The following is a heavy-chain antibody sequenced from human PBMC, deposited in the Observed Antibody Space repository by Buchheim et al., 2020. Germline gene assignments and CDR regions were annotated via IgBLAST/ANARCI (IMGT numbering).Heavy chain of an antibody. CDR2: ISSTTATI. Sequence: EVQLVESGGGLVQPGGSLRLSCVGSGLTLSSYSMNWVRQAPGKGLEWLSYISSTTATIYYADSVKGRFTISRANAKNSLFLQMNSLRDEDTALYYCVKDTYSGSFPPDFDYWGQGTL. CDR1: GLTLSSYS. V-gene: IGHV3-48*02. D-gene: IGHD1-26*01. CDR3: VKDTYSGSFPPDFDY. J-gene: IGHJ4*02.